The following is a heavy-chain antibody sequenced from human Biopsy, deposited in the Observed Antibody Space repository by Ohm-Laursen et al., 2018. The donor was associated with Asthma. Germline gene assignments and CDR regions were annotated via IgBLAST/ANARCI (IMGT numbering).Heavy chain of an antibody. CDR3: VRDGTDDAFDI. J-gene: IGHJ3*02. CDR2: ISKDASTQ. Sequence: SLRLSCAAPGFIFSNFAIHWVRQAPGKGLEWVGVISKDASTQDYADSVKGRFTMARDNSKNTLDLQMNSLREEDTAVYYCVRDGTDDAFDIWGQGTVVSVSS. V-gene: IGHV3-30*01. D-gene: IGHD1-1*01. CDR1: GFIFSNFA.